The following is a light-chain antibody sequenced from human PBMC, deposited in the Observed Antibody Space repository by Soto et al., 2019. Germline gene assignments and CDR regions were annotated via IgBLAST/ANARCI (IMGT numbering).Light chain of an antibody. V-gene: IGKV1-5*03. CDR1: QSISSW. J-gene: IGKJ2*01. Sequence: DIQMTQSPSTLSASVGDRVTITCRASQSISSWLAWYQQKPGKAPKLLLYKASSLESGVPSRFSGSGAGTEFTLTISSLQPDDFATYSYQQYNSYLYTFGQGTKLEI. CDR3: QQYNSYLYT. CDR2: KAS.